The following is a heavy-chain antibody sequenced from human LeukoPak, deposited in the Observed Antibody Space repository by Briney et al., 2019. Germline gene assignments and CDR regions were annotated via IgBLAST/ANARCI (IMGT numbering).Heavy chain of an antibody. V-gene: IGHV4-30-4*07. J-gene: IGHJ4*02. CDR2: VFTTGTT. CDR3: VRGVTRGYIYAD. CDR1: GGSVSSGGYS. D-gene: IGHD5-18*01. Sequence: SETLSLTCVVSGGSVSSGGYSWWWVRQAPGKGLEWIGYVFTTGTTYYNPSLNSRVTISLDMSKNQFSLKLRSVTAADTAVYFCVRGVTRGYIYADWGQGTLVTVSS.